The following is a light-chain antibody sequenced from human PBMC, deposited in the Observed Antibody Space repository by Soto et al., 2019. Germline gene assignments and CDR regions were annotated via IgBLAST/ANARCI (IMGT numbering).Light chain of an antibody. CDR1: QSVLYSPSNKNY. V-gene: IGKV4-1*01. CDR3: QQYFSTPLT. CDR2: WAS. J-gene: IGKJ4*01. Sequence: DIVMTQSPDSLAVSLGERASINCESSQSVLYSPSNKNYLAWYQQKPGQPPKLLIYWASTRESGVPDRFSGSGSGTDFTLTISRLQAEDVAVYYCQQYFSTPLTFGGGTKVEIK.